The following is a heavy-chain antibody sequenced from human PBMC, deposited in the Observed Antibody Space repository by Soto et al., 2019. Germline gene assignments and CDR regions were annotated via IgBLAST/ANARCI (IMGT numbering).Heavy chain of an antibody. D-gene: IGHD3-10*01. J-gene: IGHJ4*02. CDR2: IIPIYGTA. CDR1: GGTFSSYA. CDR3: EGGDGYGSYYGYYFDY. Sequence: QVQLVQSGAEVKKPGSSVKVSCKASGGTFSSYAISWVRQAPGQGLEWMGGIIPIYGTANHAQKFPGRVRIPAGEATSTEYREMSSLRSEDTAVEYGEGGDGYGSYYGYYFDYWGQRSLVTVFS. V-gene: IGHV1-69*12.